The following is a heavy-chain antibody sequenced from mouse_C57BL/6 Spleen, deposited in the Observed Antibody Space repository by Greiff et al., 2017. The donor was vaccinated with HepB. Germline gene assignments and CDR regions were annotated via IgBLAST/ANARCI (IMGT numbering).Heavy chain of an antibody. CDR1: GFTFSSYA. D-gene: IGHD3-3*01. V-gene: IGHV5-4*03. CDR2: ISDGGSYT. Sequence: DVMLVESGGGLVKPGGSLKLSCAASGFTFSSYAMSWVRQTPEKRLEWVATISDGGSYTYYPDNVKGRFTISRDNAKNNLYLQMSHLKSEDTAMYYCARGGDLDHFDYWGQGTTLTVSS. CDR3: ARGGDLDHFDY. J-gene: IGHJ2*01.